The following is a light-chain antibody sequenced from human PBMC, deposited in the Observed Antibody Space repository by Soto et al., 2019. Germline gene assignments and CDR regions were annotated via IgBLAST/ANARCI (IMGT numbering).Light chain of an antibody. Sequence: PSSLSSSVEDRVIITCRASQSISNHLNWYQQKPGKAPKLLIFAASSLQSGVPSRFSGSRSGPDFTLTISSLQPEDFATYYCQQSYSSPPTFGQGTKVDIK. CDR3: QQSYSSPPT. CDR1: QSISNH. J-gene: IGKJ1*01. V-gene: IGKV1-39*01. CDR2: AAS.